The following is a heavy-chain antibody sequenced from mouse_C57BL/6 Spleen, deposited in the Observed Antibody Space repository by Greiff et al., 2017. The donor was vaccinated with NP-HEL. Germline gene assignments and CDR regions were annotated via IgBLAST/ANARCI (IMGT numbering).Heavy chain of an antibody. V-gene: IGHV5-4*01. CDR1: GFTFSSYA. CDR3: ARATGTDYYAMDY. J-gene: IGHJ4*01. Sequence: EVQGVESGGGLVKPGGSLKLSCAASGFTFSSYAMSWVRQTPEKRLEWVATISDGGSYTYYPDNVKGRFTISRDNAKNNLYLQMSHLKSEDTAMYYCARATGTDYYAMDYWGQGTSVTVSS. D-gene: IGHD4-1*02. CDR2: ISDGGSYT.